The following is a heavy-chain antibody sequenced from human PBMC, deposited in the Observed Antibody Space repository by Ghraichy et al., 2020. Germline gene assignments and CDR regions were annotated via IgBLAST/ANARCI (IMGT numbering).Heavy chain of an antibody. V-gene: IGHV5-51*01. CDR3: ARLRYGGHLRQPFDY. D-gene: IGHD5-12*01. J-gene: IGHJ4*02. CDR2: IYPGDSDT. CDR1: GYSFTTYW. Sequence: GESLNISCQGSGYSFTTYWIGWVRQMPEKGLEWMGVIYPGDSDTRFSPSFQGLVTLSADKSINTAYLQWSSLKASDTAIYYCARLRYGGHLRQPFDYWGQGTLVSVSS.